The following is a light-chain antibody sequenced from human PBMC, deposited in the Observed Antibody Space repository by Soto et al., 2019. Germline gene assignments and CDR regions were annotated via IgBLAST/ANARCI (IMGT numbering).Light chain of an antibody. V-gene: IGKV1-8*01. Sequence: AIRMTQSPSSFSASTGDRVTISCRASQGISSYLAWYQQKPGQAPKLLIYAASTLPSGVPSMFSGSGSGTDFTLTSSCLESEDFATYYCQQYYSYPYTFGQGTKLDIK. J-gene: IGKJ2*01. CDR1: QGISSY. CDR2: AAS. CDR3: QQYYSYPYT.